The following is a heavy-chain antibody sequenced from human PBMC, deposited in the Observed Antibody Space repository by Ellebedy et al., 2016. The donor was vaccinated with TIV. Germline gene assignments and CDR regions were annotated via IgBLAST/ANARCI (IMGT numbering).Heavy chain of an antibody. CDR1: GFTVSSIY. D-gene: IGHD3-3*01. V-gene: IGHV3-53*01. CDR3: ARDWSFDY. J-gene: IGHJ4*02. CDR2: IYSGGST. Sequence: GESLKISCAASGFTVSSIYMNWVRQAPGKGLEWVSVIYSGGSTYYADSVKVRFTISRDNSKNTLYLQMNSLRAEDTAVYYCARDWSFDYWGQGTLVTVSS.